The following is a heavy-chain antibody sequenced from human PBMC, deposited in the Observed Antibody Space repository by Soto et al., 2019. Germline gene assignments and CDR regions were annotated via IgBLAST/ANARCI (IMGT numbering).Heavy chain of an antibody. CDR1: GFTFSGFA. CDR2: ISGSGGRT. V-gene: IGHV3-23*01. D-gene: IGHD3-10*01. J-gene: IGHJ3*02. Sequence: EAQLLESGGGLVQPGGSLRLSCAASGFTFSGFAMAWVRQVPGKALEWVSAISGSGGRTYYADSVKGQFTISRDNSKNALYLQMNTLRAEDTAVYYCAKVNAYYRDSGSYNPYPDAFDIWGQGTKVTVSS. CDR3: AKVNAYYRDSGSYNPYPDAFDI.